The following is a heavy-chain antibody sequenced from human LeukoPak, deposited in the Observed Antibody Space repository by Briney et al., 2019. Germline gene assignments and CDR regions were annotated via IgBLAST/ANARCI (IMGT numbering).Heavy chain of an antibody. J-gene: IGHJ5*02. CDR3: ARVPATGSWFDH. D-gene: IGHD6-13*01. CDR2: INTDGSYI. CDR1: GFTFSNFW. Sequence: PGGSLRLSCAASGFTFSNFWMHWVRQAPGKGLVWVSRINTDGSYISYADSVKGRFSISRDNAKNTLHLQMNSLRAEDTAVYYCARVPATGSWFDHWAQGTLVTVSS. V-gene: IGHV3-74*01.